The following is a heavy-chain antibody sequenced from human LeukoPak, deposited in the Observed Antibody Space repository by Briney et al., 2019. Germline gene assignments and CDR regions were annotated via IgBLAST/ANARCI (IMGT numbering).Heavy chain of an antibody. CDR2: IIPIFGTA. J-gene: IGHJ5*02. Sequence: SVKVSSKASGGTFSSYAISWVRQAPGQGLEWMGGIIPIFGTANYAQKFQGRVTITADESTSTAYMELSSLRSEDTAVYYCARVVRDSSGWYTDNNWFDPWGQGTLVTVSS. D-gene: IGHD6-19*01. CDR3: ARVVRDSSGWYTDNNWFDP. V-gene: IGHV1-69*01. CDR1: GGTFSSYA.